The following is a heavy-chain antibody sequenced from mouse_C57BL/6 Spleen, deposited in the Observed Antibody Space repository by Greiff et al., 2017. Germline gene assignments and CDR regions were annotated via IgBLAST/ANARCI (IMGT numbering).Heavy chain of an antibody. D-gene: IGHD2-4*01. J-gene: IGHJ4*01. CDR2: INPYNGDT. Sequence: EVQLQQSGPELVKPGDSVKISCKASGYSFTGYFMNWVMQSHGKSLEWIGRINPYNGDTFYNQKFKGKATLTVDKSSSTAHMELRSLTSEDSAVYYCARSGDYLYYAMDYWGQGTSVTVSS. V-gene: IGHV1-20*01. CDR3: ARSGDYLYYAMDY. CDR1: GYSFTGYF.